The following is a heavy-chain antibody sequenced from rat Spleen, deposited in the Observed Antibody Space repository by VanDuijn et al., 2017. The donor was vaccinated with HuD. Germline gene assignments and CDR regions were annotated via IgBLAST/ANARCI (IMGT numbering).Heavy chain of an antibody. V-gene: IGHV5-7*01. D-gene: IGHD1-1*01. Sequence: EVQLVESDGGLVQPGRSLKLSCAASGFTFSDYNMAWVRQAPKKGLEWVATISYDGSSTYYRDSVKGRFTISRDNAKSTLHLQMDSLRSEDTATYYCARHPDYSNYFDYWGQGVMVTVSS. CDR3: ARHPDYSNYFDY. J-gene: IGHJ2*01. CDR1: GFTFSDYN. CDR2: ISYDGSST.